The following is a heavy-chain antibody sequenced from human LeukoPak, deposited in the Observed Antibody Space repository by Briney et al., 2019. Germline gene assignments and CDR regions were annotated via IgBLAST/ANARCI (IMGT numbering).Heavy chain of an antibody. D-gene: IGHD3-10*01. V-gene: IGHV3-30-3*01. CDR2: TSSDLNVK. J-gene: IGHJ4*02. CDR3: AREGYYGSGSPPSLYFDY. CDR1: GFTFRNYV. Sequence: GGSLRLSCAASGFTFRNYVIHWVRQAPGKGLEWVAVTSSDLNVKLYADSVKGRFTISRDNSRSTLYMQMNSLRPEDTAIYYCAREGYYGSGSPPSLYFDYWGQGTLVTVSS.